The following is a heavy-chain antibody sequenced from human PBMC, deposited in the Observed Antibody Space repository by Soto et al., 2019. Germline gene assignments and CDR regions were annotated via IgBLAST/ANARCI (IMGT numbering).Heavy chain of an antibody. CDR1: GGSISRGPYS. J-gene: IGHJ4*02. CDR2: IYYTESA. V-gene: IGHV4-30-4*01. Sequence: TLSFTCAVSGGSISRGPYSWSWIRQPPGKGLEWIGYIYYTESAYYNPSLKSRVTMSVDTSKNQFSLKVTSVTAADTAVYYCARGRPGVNTGPLLLPLEFWGQRTLVSVSS. D-gene: IGHD4-17*01. CDR3: ARGRPGVNTGPLLLPLEF.